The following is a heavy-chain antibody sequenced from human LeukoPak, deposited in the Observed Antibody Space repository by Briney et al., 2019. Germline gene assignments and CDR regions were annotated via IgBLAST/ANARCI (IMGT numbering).Heavy chain of an antibody. CDR2: ISGSGGST. Sequence: GGSLRLSCAASGFTFRNYAMTWVRQAPGKGLEWVSTISGSGGSTSYADSVKGRFTISRDNSRNTLYLQMNSLRVGDAALYYCAKVEVSAAGGELDPWGQGTLVTVSS. CDR1: GFTFRNYA. CDR3: AKVEVSAAGGELDP. D-gene: IGHD6-13*01. V-gene: IGHV3-23*01. J-gene: IGHJ5*02.